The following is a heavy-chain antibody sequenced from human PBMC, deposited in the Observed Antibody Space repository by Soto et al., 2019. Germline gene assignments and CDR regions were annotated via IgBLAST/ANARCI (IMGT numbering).Heavy chain of an antibody. V-gene: IGHV3-21*01. J-gene: IGHJ1*01. CDR3: ARDRSADRFVQYFQH. Sequence: GGSLRLSCAASGFIFTSYSMVWVRLAPGKGLEWVASISSGSDSIFYADSVKGRFTVSRDNAKNSLFLQMNNLRAEDTAVYFCARDRSADRFVQYFQHWGQGTQVTVSS. D-gene: IGHD6-19*01. CDR2: ISSGSDSI. CDR1: GFIFTSYS.